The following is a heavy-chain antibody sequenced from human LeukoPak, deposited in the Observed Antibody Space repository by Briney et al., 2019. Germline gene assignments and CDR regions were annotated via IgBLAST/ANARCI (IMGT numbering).Heavy chain of an antibody. D-gene: IGHD1-14*01. J-gene: IGHJ4*02. CDR2: IYYSGST. V-gene: IGHV4-59*08. CDR1: GDSICRYY. Sequence: SETLSHICTVCGDSICRYYWSWLRQPPGKGLEWSGYIYYSGSTKHSPSLKSRVTISVDTSKHHFSLMLSSVTAAYTAVYFWTRHNDRSFGGLDYWGQGMLVTVSS. CDR3: TRHNDRSFGGLDY.